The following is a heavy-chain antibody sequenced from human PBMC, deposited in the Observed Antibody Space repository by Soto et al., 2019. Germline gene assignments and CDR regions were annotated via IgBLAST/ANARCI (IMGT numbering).Heavy chain of an antibody. J-gene: IGHJ6*02. D-gene: IGHD1-1*01. CDR2: ISSGSSYI. Sequence: EVQLVESGGGLVKPGGSLRLSCAASGFTFSSYSMNWVRQAPGKGLEWVSFISSGSSYIYYVDSLKGRFTISRDNAKKSLYLQMNSLSAEDTAVYYCARDQDLVGTGPMDVWGQGTTVTVSS. CDR3: ARDQDLVGTGPMDV. CDR1: GFTFSSYS. V-gene: IGHV3-21*01.